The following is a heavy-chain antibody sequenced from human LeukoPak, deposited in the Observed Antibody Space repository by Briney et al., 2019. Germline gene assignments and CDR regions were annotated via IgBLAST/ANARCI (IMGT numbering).Heavy chain of an antibody. CDR3: AKDRYGSGSYYNPY. Sequence: GESLKISCAASGFTFSSYAMSWVRQAPGKGLEWVSAISGSGGSTYYADSVKGRFTISRDNSKNTLYLRMNSLRAEDTAVYYCAKDRYGSGSYYNPYWGQGTLVTVSS. V-gene: IGHV3-23*01. CDR2: ISGSGGST. D-gene: IGHD3-10*01. CDR1: GFTFSSYA. J-gene: IGHJ4*02.